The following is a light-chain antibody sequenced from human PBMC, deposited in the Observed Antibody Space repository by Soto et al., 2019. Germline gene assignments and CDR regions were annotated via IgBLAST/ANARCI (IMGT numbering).Light chain of an antibody. V-gene: IGLV4-69*01. CDR2: LNSDGSH. Sequence: QSVLTQSPSASASLGASVKLTCTLSSGHSNYAIAWHQQQPEKGPRYLMKLNSDGSHSKGDGIPDRFSGSSSGAERYLTISSLPSEDEADYYCQTWGTGTPWVFGGGTQLTVL. CDR1: SGHSNYA. J-gene: IGLJ3*02. CDR3: QTWGTGTPWV.